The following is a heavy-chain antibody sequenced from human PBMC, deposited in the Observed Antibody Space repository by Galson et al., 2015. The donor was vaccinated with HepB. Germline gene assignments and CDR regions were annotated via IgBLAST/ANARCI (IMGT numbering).Heavy chain of an antibody. J-gene: IGHJ4*02. Sequence: SLRLSCAASGFTFSSYAMHWVRQAPGKGLEWVADISYDGSNKYYADSVKGRFTISRDNSKNTLYLQMNSLRAEDTAVYYCARAAVAAAGRRSYFDSWGQGTLVTVSS. CDR3: ARAAVAAAGRRSYFDS. CDR1: GFTFSSYA. V-gene: IGHV3-30*04. CDR2: ISYDGSNK. D-gene: IGHD6-13*01.